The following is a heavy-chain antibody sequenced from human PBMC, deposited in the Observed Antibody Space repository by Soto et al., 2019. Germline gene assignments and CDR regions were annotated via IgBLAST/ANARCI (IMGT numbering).Heavy chain of an antibody. D-gene: IGHD2-21*02. CDR1: GGTFSNHA. J-gene: IGHJ6*02. CDR3: ARDDETYCGGDGYRYFYYGMDV. V-gene: IGHV1-69*01. CDR2: IIPMFPTA. Sequence: QVQLVQSGAEVKQPGSSVKVSCKASGGTFSNHAISWVRQAPGQGLEWVGGIIPMFPTADYAQRFQGRVTITADDSTITVYMELSGLRCEDTAMYYCARDDETYCGGDGYRYFYYGMDVWGQGTTVTVSS.